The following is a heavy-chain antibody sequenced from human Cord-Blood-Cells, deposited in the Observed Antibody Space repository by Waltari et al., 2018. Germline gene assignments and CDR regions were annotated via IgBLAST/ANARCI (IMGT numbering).Heavy chain of an antibody. CDR1: VYTFTRQD. D-gene: IGHD1-1*01. Sequence: VQLVQSGAEVAKPAAAVRVSCKDAVYTFTRQDINWLGQATGQGLEWMGWMNPNRGNTGYAQKFQGRVTITRNTSISTAYMELGSLRSEDTAVYYCARGRTGTAFDIWGQGTMVTVSS. J-gene: IGHJ3*02. CDR2: MNPNRGNT. V-gene: IGHV1-8*03. CDR3: ARGRTGTAFDI.